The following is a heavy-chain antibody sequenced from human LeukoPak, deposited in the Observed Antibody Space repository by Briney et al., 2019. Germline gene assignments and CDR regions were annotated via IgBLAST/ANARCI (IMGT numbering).Heavy chain of an antibody. Sequence: GGSLRLSCTASGFTFGDYAMSWFRQAPGKGLEWVAFIRYDGSNKYYADSVKGRFTISRDNSKNTLYLQMNSLRAEDTAVYYCAKDRIAAPYYFDYWGQGTLVTVSS. CDR3: AKDRIAAPYYFDY. CDR1: GFTFGDYA. V-gene: IGHV3-30*02. D-gene: IGHD6-6*01. CDR2: IRYDGSNK. J-gene: IGHJ4*02.